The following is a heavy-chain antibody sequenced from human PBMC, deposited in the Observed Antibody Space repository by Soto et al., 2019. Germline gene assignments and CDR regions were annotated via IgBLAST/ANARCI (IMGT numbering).Heavy chain of an antibody. CDR1: GYTFTSYG. Sequence: ASVKVSCKASGYTFTSYGISWVRQAPGQGLEWMGWISAYNGNTNYAQKLQGRVTMTTDTSTSTADMELRSLRSDDTAVYYCAKPYSRSPSCYTGGEPAYSYYYGMDVWGQGTTVT. V-gene: IGHV1-18*04. J-gene: IGHJ6*01. CDR2: ISAYNGNT. D-gene: IGHD2-2*02. CDR3: AKPYSRSPSCYTGGEPAYSYYYGMDV.